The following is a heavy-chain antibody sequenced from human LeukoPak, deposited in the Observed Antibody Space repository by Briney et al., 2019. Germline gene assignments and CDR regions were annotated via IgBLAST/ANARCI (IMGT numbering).Heavy chain of an antibody. CDR3: AREIKATYYDILTGHSQDAFDI. J-gene: IGHJ3*02. CDR1: GFTFSSYS. V-gene: IGHV3-21*01. D-gene: IGHD3-9*01. Sequence: GGSLRLSCAASGFTFSSYSMNWVRQAPGKGLEWVSSISSSSSYIYYADSVKGRFTISRDNAKNSLYLQMNSLRAEDTAVYYCAREIKATYYDILTGHSQDAFDIWGQGTMVTVSS. CDR2: ISSSSSYI.